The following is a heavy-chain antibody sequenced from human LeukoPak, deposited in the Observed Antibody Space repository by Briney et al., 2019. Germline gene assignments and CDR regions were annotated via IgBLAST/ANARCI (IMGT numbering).Heavy chain of an antibody. D-gene: IGHD3-10*01. V-gene: IGHV3-15*01. CDR3: TTGPFDYYGSASYLANGMDV. Sequence: GGSLRLSCAASGFTFSNAWMSWVRQAPGKGLEWVGRIKSKTDGGTTDYTAPVEGRFTISRDDSKNTLYLQMNSLKTEDTAVYYCTTGPFDYYGSASYLANGMDVWGQGTTVTVSS. CDR2: IKSKTDGGTT. J-gene: IGHJ6*02. CDR1: GFTFSNAW.